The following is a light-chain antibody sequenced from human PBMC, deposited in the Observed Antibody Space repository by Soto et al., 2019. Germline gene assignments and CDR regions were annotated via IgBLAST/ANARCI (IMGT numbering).Light chain of an antibody. Sequence: EIGMTQTPATLSVSPGERAALSCRASQRIGTNLAWYQQKPGQAPRLLIYGASTRATGIPARFSGSGSETDFTLTISSLEPEDFAVYYCQQRSNWTLTFGGGTKVEIK. CDR3: QQRSNWTLT. CDR2: GAS. V-gene: IGKV3-15*01. CDR1: QRIGTN. J-gene: IGKJ4*01.